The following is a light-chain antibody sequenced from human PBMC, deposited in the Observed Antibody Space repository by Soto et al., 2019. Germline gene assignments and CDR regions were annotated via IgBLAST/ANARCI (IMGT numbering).Light chain of an antibody. J-gene: IGLJ2*01. CDR2: LETSGSY. V-gene: IGLV4-60*02. CDR1: SGHTTYI. Sequence: QSVLTQSSSASASLGSSAKLTCTLSSGHTTYIIAWHQQQPGKAPRYLMKLETSGSYNKGSGVPDRFSGSSSGADRYLTISNLQFEDEADYYCETWDINTHVVFGGGTKVTVL. CDR3: ETWDINTHVV.